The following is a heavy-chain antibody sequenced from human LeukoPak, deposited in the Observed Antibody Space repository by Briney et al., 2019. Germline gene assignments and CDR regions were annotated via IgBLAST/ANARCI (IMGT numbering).Heavy chain of an antibody. V-gene: IGHV1-2*02. CDR2: INLKNGGT. CDR3: ARDHGKIHDTTFDL. D-gene: IGHD5-18*01. J-gene: IGHJ3*01. CDR1: ENTFNDYY. Sequence: ASVKVSCKASENTFNDYYMHWVRQAPGQGLEWMGWINLKNGGTNYAQKFQGRFTMTRDTSISTAFMELSMLRSDDTAVFYCARDHGKIHDTTFDLWGQGTLVTVSS.